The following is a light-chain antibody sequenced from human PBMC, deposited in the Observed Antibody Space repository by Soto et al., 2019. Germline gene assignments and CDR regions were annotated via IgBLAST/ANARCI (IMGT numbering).Light chain of an antibody. V-gene: IGLV1-40*01. J-gene: IGLJ1*01. Sequence: QSVLTQQPSASGAPGQMVTISCTGSSSNIGAGYDVHWYQQLPGTAPKLLIYGNSNRPSGVPDRFSGSKSGTSASLAITGLQAEDEADYYCQSYDSSLSGYVFGTGTKLTVL. CDR1: SSNIGAGYD. CDR2: GNS. CDR3: QSYDSSLSGYV.